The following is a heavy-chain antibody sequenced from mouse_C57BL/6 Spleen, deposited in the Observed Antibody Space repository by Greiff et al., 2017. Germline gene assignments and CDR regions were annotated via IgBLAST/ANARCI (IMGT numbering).Heavy chain of an antibody. CDR3: ARSYYYEGFAY. J-gene: IGHJ3*01. D-gene: IGHD1-1*01. CDR2: IYPGDGDT. Sequence: VKLQQSGPELVKPGASVKISCKASGYAFSSSWMNWVKQRPGKGLEWIGRIYPGDGDTNYNGKFKGKATLTADKSSSTAYMQLSSLTSEDSAVYFCARSYYYEGFAYWGQGTLVTVSA. CDR1: GYAFSSSW. V-gene: IGHV1-82*01.